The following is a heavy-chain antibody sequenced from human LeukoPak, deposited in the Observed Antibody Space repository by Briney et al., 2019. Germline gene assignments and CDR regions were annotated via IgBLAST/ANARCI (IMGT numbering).Heavy chain of an antibody. CDR3: VRQYGSWSYHYYYYMDV. Sequence: SETLSLTCTVSGGSISSSNYYWGWMRQPPEKGLEWIGSIYYSGGTYYSPSLKSRVTISVDTSKNQFSLRLTSVTAADTAVYYCVRQYGSWSYHYYYYMDVWGKGTTVTVSS. D-gene: IGHD3-10*01. CDR1: GGSISSSNYY. V-gene: IGHV4-39*01. J-gene: IGHJ6*03. CDR2: IYYSGGT.